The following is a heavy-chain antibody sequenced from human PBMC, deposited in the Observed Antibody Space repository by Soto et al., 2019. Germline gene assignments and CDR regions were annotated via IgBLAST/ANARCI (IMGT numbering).Heavy chain of an antibody. D-gene: IGHD5-18*01. CDR2: LIPIFGSA. Sequence: ASVKVSCTASGGTFSRYAINWVRQAPGQGRGWVAGLIPIFGSANYAHKFQGRVTITAEESTSTAYMELSSLRSEDTAVYYCASDRGQLWLPVDWSDPWGQGTLVTVSS. J-gene: IGHJ5*02. V-gene: IGHV1-69*13. CDR1: GGTFSRYA. CDR3: ASDRGQLWLPVDWSDP.